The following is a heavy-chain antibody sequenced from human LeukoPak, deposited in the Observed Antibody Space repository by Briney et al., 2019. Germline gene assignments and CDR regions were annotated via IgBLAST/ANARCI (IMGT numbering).Heavy chain of an antibody. CDR2: ISSSGSTI. D-gene: IGHD3-22*01. J-gene: IGHJ3*02. CDR1: GFTFSDYY. Sequence: PGGSLRLSCAASGFTFSDYYMSWIRQAPGKGVEWVSYISSSGSTIYYADSVKGRFTISRDNAKNSLYLQMNSLRAEDTAVYYCARPPALHYYDSSTSGGAFDIWGQGTMVTVSS. CDR3: ARPPALHYYDSSTSGGAFDI. V-gene: IGHV3-11*01.